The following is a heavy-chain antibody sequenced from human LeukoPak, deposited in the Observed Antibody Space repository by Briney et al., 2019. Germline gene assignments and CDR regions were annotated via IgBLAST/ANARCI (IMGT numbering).Heavy chain of an antibody. CDR2: IISSSRYI. Sequence: GGSLRLSCAASGFTFRDYSMNWVRQAPGKGLEWVSSIISSSRYIYYADSVKGRFTISRDNAKNSLYLQMNSLRAEDTAVYYCAVGEDTAMVTPFDYWGQGTLVTVSS. V-gene: IGHV3-21*01. J-gene: IGHJ4*02. CDR3: AVGEDTAMVTPFDY. D-gene: IGHD5-18*01. CDR1: GFTFRDYS.